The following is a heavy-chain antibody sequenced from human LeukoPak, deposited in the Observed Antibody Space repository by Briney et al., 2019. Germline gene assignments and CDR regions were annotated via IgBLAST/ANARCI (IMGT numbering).Heavy chain of an antibody. Sequence: GGSLRLSCAASGFTFSSYAMSWVRQAPGKGLEWVSAISGSGGSTYYADSVKGRFTISRDNSKNTLYLQMNSLRAEDTAVYYCAKHGVNFDSSGYYGYWGQGTLVTVSS. CDR3: AKHGVNFDSSGYYGY. J-gene: IGHJ4*02. CDR1: GFTFSSYA. V-gene: IGHV3-23*01. D-gene: IGHD3-22*01. CDR2: ISGSGGST.